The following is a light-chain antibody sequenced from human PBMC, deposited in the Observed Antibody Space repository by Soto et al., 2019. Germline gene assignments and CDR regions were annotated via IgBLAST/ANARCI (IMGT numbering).Light chain of an antibody. Sequence: QSALTQPASVSGSPGQSITISCTGTSSDVGGYNYVSWYQQHPGKAPKLMIYEVTNRPSGVSNRFSGSKSGNTASLTISGLQAEEEADHYCSSYRSTSTLWVFGTGTKVNV. CDR1: SSDVGGYNY. CDR3: SSYRSTSTLWV. J-gene: IGLJ1*01. CDR2: EVT. V-gene: IGLV2-14*01.